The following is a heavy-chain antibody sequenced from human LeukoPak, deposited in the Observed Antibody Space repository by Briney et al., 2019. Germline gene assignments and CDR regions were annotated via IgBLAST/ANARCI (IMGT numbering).Heavy chain of an antibody. Sequence: GGSLRLSCVASGLTFSDSTMNWVRQAPGEGLEWVSSTSRRATYISYAQYVKRRFTISRDNAKSPLLLQLYIPIPDDTAVYYCAHAPSHSPPYAPWGQGPLVTVPS. V-gene: IGHV3-21*01. D-gene: IGHD2-2*01. CDR2: TSRRATYI. J-gene: IGHJ5*02. CDR3: AHAPSHSPPYAP. CDR1: GLTFSDST.